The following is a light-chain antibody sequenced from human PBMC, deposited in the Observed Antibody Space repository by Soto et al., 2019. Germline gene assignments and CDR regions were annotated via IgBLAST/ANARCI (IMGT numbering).Light chain of an antibody. V-gene: IGKV3-20*01. J-gene: IGKJ2*01. CDR3: QQFGGSPPYT. Sequence: EIVLTQSPGTPSLSPGERATLSCRASQSVSSSYLAWYQQKPGQTPSLLIYGASSRATGIPDRFSGSGSGTDFTLTISRLEPEDFAVYYCQQFGGSPPYTFGQGTKLEIK. CDR2: GAS. CDR1: QSVSSSY.